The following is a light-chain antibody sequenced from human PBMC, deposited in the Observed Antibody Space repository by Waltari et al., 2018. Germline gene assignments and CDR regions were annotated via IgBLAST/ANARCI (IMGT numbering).Light chain of an antibody. CDR2: TVS. CDR3: MQSTHWPHT. V-gene: IGKV2-30*02. J-gene: IGKJ2*01. Sequence: DVVMTQSPLSLPVTLGQPASISCRSSQSLLHSDGYTALQWFQQRPGQSPRRLIHTVSYRDSGVPDRFSGSGSGTDFTLEISRVEAEDVGVYYCMQSTHWPHTFGQGTKLEIK. CDR1: QSLLHSDGYTA.